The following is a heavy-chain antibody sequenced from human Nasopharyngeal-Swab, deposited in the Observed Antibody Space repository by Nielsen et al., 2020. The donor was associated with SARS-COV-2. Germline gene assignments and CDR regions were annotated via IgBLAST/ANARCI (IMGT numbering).Heavy chain of an antibody. Sequence: WVRQAPGQGLEWMGWISAYNGNTNYAQKFQGRVTITADESTSTAYMELSSLRSEDTAVYYCARGVGATFDYWGQGTLVTVSS. CDR3: ARGVGATFDY. J-gene: IGHJ4*02. D-gene: IGHD1-26*01. CDR2: ISAYNGNT. V-gene: IGHV1-18*01.